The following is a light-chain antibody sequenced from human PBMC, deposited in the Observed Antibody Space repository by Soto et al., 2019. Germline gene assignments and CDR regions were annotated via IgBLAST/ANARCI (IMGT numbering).Light chain of an antibody. CDR1: NIGSKS. V-gene: IGLV3-21*02. CDR2: DDS. Sequence: ELTQPPSVSVAPGQTARITCGGNNIGSKSVHWYQQKPGQAPVLVVYDDSDRPSGVPDRFSGSKSGTSASLAISGLQSEDEADYYCAAWDDSLNGYVFGTGTKVTVL. CDR3: AAWDDSLNGYV. J-gene: IGLJ1*01.